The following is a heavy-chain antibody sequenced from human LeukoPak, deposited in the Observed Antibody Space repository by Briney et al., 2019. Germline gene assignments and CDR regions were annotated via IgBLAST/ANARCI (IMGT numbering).Heavy chain of an antibody. CDR3: AKSLPPSDY. J-gene: IGHJ4*02. V-gene: IGHV3-23*01. Sequence: PGGSLRLSCAASGFTFSTYAMTWVRQAPGKGLEWVSGITANGGSTYYADSVKGRFTISRDNSKNTLYLQMNSLRVEDTAVYYCAKSLPPSDYWGQGTLVTVSS. CDR2: ITANGGST. CDR1: GFTFSTYA.